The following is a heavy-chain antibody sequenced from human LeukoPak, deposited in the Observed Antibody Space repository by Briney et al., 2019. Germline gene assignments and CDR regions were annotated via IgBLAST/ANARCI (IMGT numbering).Heavy chain of an antibody. J-gene: IGHJ4*02. CDR2: ISGSGGST. V-gene: IGHV3-23*01. Sequence: GGSLRLSCAASGFTFSSYAMSWARQAPGKGLEWVSAISGSGGSTYYADSVKGRFTISRDNSKNTLYLQMNSLRAEDTAVYYCAKDRSITMIVVVITKNYFDYWGQGTLVTVSS. D-gene: IGHD3-22*01. CDR3: AKDRSITMIVVVITKNYFDY. CDR1: GFTFSSYA.